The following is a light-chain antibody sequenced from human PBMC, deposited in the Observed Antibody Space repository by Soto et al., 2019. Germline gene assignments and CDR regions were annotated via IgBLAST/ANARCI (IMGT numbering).Light chain of an antibody. V-gene: IGLV3-21*02. Sequence: SYEVTQPPSVSVAPGQTARITCGGDNIGSTSVHWYQQRPGQAPLLLVYDDGDRPSGIPERFSGSNSGNTATLTISRVEVGDEADYYCQVWDTSSEHVVFGGGTKLTVL. CDR2: DDG. CDR3: QVWDTSSEHVV. CDR1: NIGSTS. J-gene: IGLJ3*02.